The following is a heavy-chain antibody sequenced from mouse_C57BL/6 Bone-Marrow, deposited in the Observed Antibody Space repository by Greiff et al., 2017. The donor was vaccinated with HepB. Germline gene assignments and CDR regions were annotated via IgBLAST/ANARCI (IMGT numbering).Heavy chain of an antibody. V-gene: IGHV1-62-2*01. CDR3: ARHGLDSSGYDYAMDY. D-gene: IGHD3-2*02. CDR1: GYTFTEYT. Sequence: VKLQESGAELVKPGASVKLSCKASGYTFTEYTIHWVKQRSGQGLEWIGWFYPGSGSIKYNEKFKDKATLTADKSSSTVYMELSRLTSEDSAVYFCARHGLDSSGYDYAMDYWGQGTSVTVSS. CDR2: FYPGSGSI. J-gene: IGHJ4*01.